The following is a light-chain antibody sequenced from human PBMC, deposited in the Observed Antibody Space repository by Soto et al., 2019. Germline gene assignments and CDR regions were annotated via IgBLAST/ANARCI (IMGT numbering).Light chain of an antibody. V-gene: IGKV1-9*01. CDR2: AAS. CDR3: QQLNSYPIT. Sequence: DIQFTQSPSFLSASVGDRVTMTCRASQGISSYLAWYQQKPGKAPKLLIYAASTLQSGVPSRFSGSGSGTEFTLTISSLQPKDFATYYCQQLNSYPITFGQGTRLEIK. CDR1: QGISSY. J-gene: IGKJ5*01.